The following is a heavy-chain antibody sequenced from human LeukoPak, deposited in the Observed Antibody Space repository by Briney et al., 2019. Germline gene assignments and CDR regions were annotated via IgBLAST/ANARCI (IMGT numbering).Heavy chain of an antibody. CDR3: LVDTAMVTGNWFDP. D-gene: IGHD5-18*01. J-gene: IGHJ5*02. Sequence: GGSLRLSRAASGFTFSDYYMSWIRQAPGKGLEWVSYISSSGSTIYYADSVKGRFTISRDNAKNSLYLQMNSLRAEDTAVYYCLVDTAMVTGNWFDPWGQGTLVTVSS. CDR1: GFTFSDYY. V-gene: IGHV3-11*01. CDR2: ISSSGSTI.